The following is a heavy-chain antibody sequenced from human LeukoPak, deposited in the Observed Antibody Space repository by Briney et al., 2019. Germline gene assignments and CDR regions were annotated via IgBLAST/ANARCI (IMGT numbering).Heavy chain of an antibody. CDR3: ARDQDYGTTTPLDY. CDR1: GFTFSNSD. Sequence: GGSLRLSCTASGFTFSNSDMNWVRQAPGKGLEWLSYISSTGSTIYYADSVKGRFTISRDNAKNSLYLLLNSLRDEDTAVYYCARDQDYGTTTPLDYWGQGTLVTVSA. D-gene: IGHD4-17*01. J-gene: IGHJ4*02. CDR2: ISSTGSTI. V-gene: IGHV3-48*03.